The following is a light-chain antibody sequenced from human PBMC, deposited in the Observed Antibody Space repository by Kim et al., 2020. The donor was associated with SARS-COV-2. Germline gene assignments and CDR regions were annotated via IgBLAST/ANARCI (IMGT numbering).Light chain of an antibody. V-gene: IGLV2-14*03. CDR3: SSYTSSSTLSVV. J-gene: IGLJ2*01. Sequence: QSALTQPASVSGSPGQSITISCTGTSSDVGGYNYVSWYQQHPGKAPKLMIYDVSNRPSGVSNRFSGSKSGNTASLTISGLQAEDEADYYCSSYTSSSTLSVVFGGGTQLNVL. CDR2: DVS. CDR1: SSDVGGYNY.